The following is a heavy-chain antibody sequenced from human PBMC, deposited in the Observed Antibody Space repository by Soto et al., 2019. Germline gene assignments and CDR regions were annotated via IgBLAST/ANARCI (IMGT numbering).Heavy chain of an antibody. CDR3: ARTPIAAAGTTYYYGMDV. CDR1: GFTFSSYA. Sequence: GGSLRLSCAASGFTFSSYAMHWVRQAPGKGLEWVAVISYDGSNKYYADSVKGRFTISRDNSKNTLYLQMNSLRAEDTAVYYCARTPIAAAGTTYYYGMDVWGQGTTVTVSS. D-gene: IGHD6-13*01. V-gene: IGHV3-30-3*01. J-gene: IGHJ6*02. CDR2: ISYDGSNK.